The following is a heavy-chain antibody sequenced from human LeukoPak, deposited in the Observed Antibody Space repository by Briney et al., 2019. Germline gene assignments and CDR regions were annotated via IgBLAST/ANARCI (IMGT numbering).Heavy chain of an antibody. V-gene: IGHV3-48*03. J-gene: IGHJ6*02. D-gene: IGHD4-17*01. Sequence: PGRSLRLSCAASGFTFSSYEMNWVRQAPGKGLEWFSSTSTSGSRTYYAESVKGRFTISRDDAKNSLYLQMNSLRAEDTATYYCAKDGTTETTNYYYAMDVWGQGTTVTVSS. CDR3: AKDGTTETTNYYYAMDV. CDR1: GFTFSSYE. CDR2: TSTSGSRT.